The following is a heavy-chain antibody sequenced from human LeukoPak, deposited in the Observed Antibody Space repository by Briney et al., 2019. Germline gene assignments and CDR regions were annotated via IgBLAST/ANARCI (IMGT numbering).Heavy chain of an antibody. CDR2: TRNKANSYTT. D-gene: IGHD3-10*01. Sequence: GGSLRLSCSGSGFTFSDHYMDWVRQAPGKGLEWVGRTRNKANSYTTEYAASVKGRLTISRDDSKNSLYLQMNSLKTEDTAVYYCVRGSTSFRGSGSFDYWGQGTLVTVSS. CDR1: GFTFSDHY. CDR3: VRGSTSFRGSGSFDY. J-gene: IGHJ4*02. V-gene: IGHV3-72*01.